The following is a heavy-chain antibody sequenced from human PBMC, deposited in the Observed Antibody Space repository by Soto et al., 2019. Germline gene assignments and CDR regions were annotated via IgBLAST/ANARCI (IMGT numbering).Heavy chain of an antibody. CDR1: EFTFTNYA. J-gene: IGHJ5*02. D-gene: IGHD3-22*01. CDR2: ISVDGSKT. V-gene: IGHV3-30*04. Sequence: QVQLVESGGGVAQPGTSRRLSCTASEFTFTNYAIHWVRQAPGKGLEWVAVISVDGSKTSYADPVKGRFTISRDNPRNTMYLQITRMKTEDTAIYYCVRGQISIYYDGWGGPLFDPWGQGTLVTVSS. CDR3: VRGQISIYYDGWGGPLFDP.